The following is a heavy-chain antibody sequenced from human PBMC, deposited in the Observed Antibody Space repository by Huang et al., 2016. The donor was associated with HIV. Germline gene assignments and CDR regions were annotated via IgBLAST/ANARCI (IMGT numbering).Heavy chain of an antibody. Sequence: QVHLVESGGGVVQPGGSLRLSCAASGFKLSGFGMHWVRQAQGKGREGVAVISDDGRSQFYTDSVKGRFTISRDNSDNTLSLQMKGLRPDDTAVYYCAKESRWFSDFDHWGQGVLVSVSS. CDR3: AKESRWFSDFDH. V-gene: IGHV3-30*18. CDR1: GFKLSGFG. D-gene: IGHD2-15*01. J-gene: IGHJ4*02. CDR2: ISDDGRSQ.